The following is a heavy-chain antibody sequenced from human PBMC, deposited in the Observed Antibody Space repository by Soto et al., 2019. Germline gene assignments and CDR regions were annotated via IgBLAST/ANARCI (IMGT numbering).Heavy chain of an antibody. CDR3: ARGSVVVVAAASYYFDY. D-gene: IGHD2-15*01. J-gene: IGHJ4*02. CDR2: IIPIFGTA. Sequence: QVPLVQSGAEVKKPGSSVKVSCKASGGTFSSYAISWVRQAPGQGLEWMGGIIPIFGTANYAQKFQGRVTITADESTSTAYMELSGLRSEDTAVYYCARGSVVVVAAASYYFDYWGQGTLVTVSS. CDR1: GGTFSSYA. V-gene: IGHV1-69*01.